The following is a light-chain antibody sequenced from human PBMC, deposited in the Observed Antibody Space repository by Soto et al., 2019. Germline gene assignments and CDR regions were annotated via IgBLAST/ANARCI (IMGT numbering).Light chain of an antibody. Sequence: DIQMTQSPSTLSASVGDRVTITCRASQSISTWLAWYQQKPGKAPILLIYKASNLESGVPSRFSGSGSGTEFTLTMSSLQPDDFAAYYCQQYNSYPWTFGQGTKVEIK. V-gene: IGKV1-5*03. J-gene: IGKJ1*01. CDR3: QQYNSYPWT. CDR1: QSISTW. CDR2: KAS.